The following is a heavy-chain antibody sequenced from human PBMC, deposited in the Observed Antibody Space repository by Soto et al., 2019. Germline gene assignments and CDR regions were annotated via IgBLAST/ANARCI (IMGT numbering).Heavy chain of an antibody. CDR2: NYYSGST. CDR1: GGSISSGGYY. J-gene: IGHJ4*02. V-gene: IGHV4-31*03. Sequence: QVQLQESGPGLVKPSQTLSLTCTVSGGSISSGGYYWSWIRQHTGKGLEWIGYNYYSGSTYYNPSLKSRVTISVDTSKNQFSLKLSSVTAADTSVYYCAGYSGYDGQYKPPQFDYWGQGTLVTVSS. CDR3: AGYSGYDGQYKPPQFDY. D-gene: IGHD5-12*01.